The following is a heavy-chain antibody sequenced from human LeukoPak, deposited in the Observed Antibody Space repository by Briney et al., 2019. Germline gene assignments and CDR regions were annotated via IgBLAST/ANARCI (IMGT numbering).Heavy chain of an antibody. Sequence: QSGGSLRLSCAASGFTFSSYAMNWVRQAPGKGLEWVSAISGSGGSTYYADSVKGRFTISRDNAKNSLYLQMNSLRAEDTAVYYCARDSSYYYDSSGYYEDYFDYWGQGTLVTVSS. CDR1: GFTFSSYA. CDR3: ARDSSYYYDSSGYYEDYFDY. J-gene: IGHJ4*02. D-gene: IGHD3-22*01. V-gene: IGHV3-23*01. CDR2: ISGSGGST.